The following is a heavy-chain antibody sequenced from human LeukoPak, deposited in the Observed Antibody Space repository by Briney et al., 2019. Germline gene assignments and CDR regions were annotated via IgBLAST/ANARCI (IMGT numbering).Heavy chain of an antibody. CDR3: ARAGRTTVTYLDY. D-gene: IGHD4-17*01. CDR1: AGSISSSSYS. CDR2: IYYSGST. V-gene: IGHV4-39*07. J-gene: IGHJ4*02. Sequence: SETLSLTCTVSAGSISSSSYSWGWIRQPPGKGLEWIGSIYYSGSTYYNPSLKSRVTISVDTSKNQFSLKLSSVTAADTAVYYCARAGRTTVTYLDYWGQGTLVTVSS.